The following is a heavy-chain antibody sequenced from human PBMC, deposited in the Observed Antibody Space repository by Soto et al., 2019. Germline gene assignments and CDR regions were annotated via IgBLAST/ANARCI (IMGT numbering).Heavy chain of an antibody. CDR1: GYTFTSNW. CDR3: ARFHDSSGPAKWFDP. V-gene: IGHV5-51*01. D-gene: IGHD3-22*01. J-gene: IGHJ5*02. CDR2: IYPGDSET. Sequence: GEALKISCKGSGYTFTSNWIGWVRQMPGKGLEWMGIIYPGDSETRYSPSFQGQVTISADKSINTACLQWSSLKASDTAMYYCARFHDSSGPAKWFDPWGQGTLVTVSS.